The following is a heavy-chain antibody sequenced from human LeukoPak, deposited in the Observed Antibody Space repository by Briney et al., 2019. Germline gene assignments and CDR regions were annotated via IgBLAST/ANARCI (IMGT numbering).Heavy chain of an antibody. CDR3: ARAFERHTRYSGTGYYFDY. CDR2: IYHSGSI. J-gene: IGHJ4*02. Sequence: PSGTLSLTCAVSGGSISSSNRWSWVRQPPGKGLEWIGEIYHSGSINYNPSLKSRVTLSVDKSKNQFSLRLSSVTAADTAVYFCARAFERHTRYSGTGYYFDYWGQGTLVTVSS. D-gene: IGHD1-26*01. CDR1: GGSISSSNR. V-gene: IGHV4-4*02.